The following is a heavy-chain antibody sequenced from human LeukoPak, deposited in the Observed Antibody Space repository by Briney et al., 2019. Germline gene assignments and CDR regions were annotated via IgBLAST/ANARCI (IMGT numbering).Heavy chain of an antibody. CDR1: GFPVSTIY. Sequence: GGSLRLSGAASGFPVSTIYMSWVRQAPGKGLEWVSIIYSGDSTYYADSVKGRFTISRDNSKNTLYLQMNSLRAEDTAVYYCARGFGSSSYYYGMDVWGQGTTVIISS. CDR3: ARGFGSSSYYYGMDV. CDR2: IYSGDST. D-gene: IGHD6-6*01. J-gene: IGHJ6*02. V-gene: IGHV3-53*01.